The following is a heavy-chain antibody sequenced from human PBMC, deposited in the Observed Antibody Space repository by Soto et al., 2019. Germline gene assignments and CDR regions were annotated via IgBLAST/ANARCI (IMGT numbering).Heavy chain of an antibody. CDR1: GASISTYY. Sequence: SETLSLTCTVSGASISTYYWTWIRQAPGKGLEWIGYLYYSGNTNYNPSLKSRVTMSVDASKNHFYLTLTSATAADTAVYFCARGGSEGGLDVWGQGTTVTVSS. V-gene: IGHV4-59*01. CDR2: LYYSGNT. D-gene: IGHD3-10*01. CDR3: ARGGSEGGLDV. J-gene: IGHJ6*02.